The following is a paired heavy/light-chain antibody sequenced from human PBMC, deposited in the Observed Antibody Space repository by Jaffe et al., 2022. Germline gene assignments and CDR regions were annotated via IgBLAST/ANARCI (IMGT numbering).Heavy chain of an antibody. J-gene: IGHJ3*02. CDR2: INPSGGST. V-gene: IGHV1-46*01. D-gene: IGHD3-22*01. Sequence: QVQLVQSGAEVKKPGASVKVSCKASGYTFTSYYMHWVRQAPGQGLEWMGIINPSGGSTSYAQKFQGRVTMTRDTSTSTVYMELSSLRSEDTAVYYCARVIYYYDSSGQGDPTRSPYDAFDIWGQGTMVTVSS. CDR3: ARVIYYYDSSGQGDPTRSPYDAFDI. CDR1: GYTFTSYY.
Light chain of an antibody. CDR2: AAS. CDR1: QSISSY. Sequence: DIQMTQSPSSLSASVGDRVTITCRASQSISSYLNWYQQKPGKAPKLLIYAASSLQSGVPSRFSGSGSGTDFTLTISSLQPEDFATYYCQQSYSTPSITFGQGTRLEIK. V-gene: IGKV1-39*01. CDR3: QQSYSTPSIT. J-gene: IGKJ5*01.